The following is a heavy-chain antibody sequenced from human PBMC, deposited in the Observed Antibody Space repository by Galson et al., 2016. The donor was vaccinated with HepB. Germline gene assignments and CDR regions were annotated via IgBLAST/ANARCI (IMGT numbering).Heavy chain of an antibody. CDR3: ARDVSFDQ. CDR1: GFTFSIYS. J-gene: IGHJ4*02. CDR2: ISSTRKDT. Sequence: RLSCAASGFTFSIYSMNWVRQVPGKGLEWVSSISSTRKDTDYADSVRGRFSISSDNAKESLYLQMNNLRVEDTAVYYCARDVSFDQWGQGTLVTVSS. V-gene: IGHV3-21*01.